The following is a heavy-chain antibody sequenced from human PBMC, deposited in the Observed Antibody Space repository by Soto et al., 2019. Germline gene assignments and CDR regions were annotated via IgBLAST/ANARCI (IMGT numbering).Heavy chain of an antibody. CDR1: GFTLSTYD. CDR2: IGSAGDT. D-gene: IGHD1-26*01. Sequence: TGGSLRLSCAASGFTLSTYDMHWVRQATGKGLEWVATIGSAGDTYYPGSVKGRFTVSRDNAKNTLYLQMNSLRAEDTAVYYCAKDSLPWADETYYYYGMDVWGQGTTVTVSS. CDR3: AKDSLPWADETYYYYGMDV. J-gene: IGHJ6*02. V-gene: IGHV3-13*01.